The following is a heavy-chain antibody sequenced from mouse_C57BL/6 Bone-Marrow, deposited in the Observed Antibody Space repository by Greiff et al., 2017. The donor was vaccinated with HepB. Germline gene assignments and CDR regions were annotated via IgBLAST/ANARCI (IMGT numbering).Heavy chain of an antibody. D-gene: IGHD2-3*01. J-gene: IGHJ3*01. CDR3: ARGGYDPFAY. CDR2: INPYNGGT. Sequence: VQLQQSGPVLVKPGASVKMSCKASGYTFTDYYMNWVKQSHGKSLEWIGVINPYNGGTSYNQKFKGKATLTVDKSSSTAYMELNSLTSEDSAVYYCARGGYDPFAYWGQGTLVTVSA. CDR1: GYTFTDYY. V-gene: IGHV1-19*01.